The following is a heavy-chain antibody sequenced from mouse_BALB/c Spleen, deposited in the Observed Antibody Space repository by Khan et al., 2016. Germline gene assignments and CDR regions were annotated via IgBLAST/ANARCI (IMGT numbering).Heavy chain of an antibody. CDR1: GYSFTNYG. CDR2: IDTNTGEP. Sequence: QIQLVQSGPELEKPGETVKISCTASGYSFTNYGMNWVKQAPGKGIEWMGWIDTNTGEPTYAEEFKGRFVFSLENPAITVYLQINNLKTDDTATYFCARRGYDYYLFAYWGQGTLVTVSA. CDR3: ARRGYDYYLFAY. V-gene: IGHV9-3*02. J-gene: IGHJ3*01. D-gene: IGHD2-4*01.